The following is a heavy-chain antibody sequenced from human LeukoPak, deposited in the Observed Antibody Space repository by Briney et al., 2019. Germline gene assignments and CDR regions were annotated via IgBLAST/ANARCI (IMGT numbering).Heavy chain of an antibody. J-gene: IGHJ6*03. V-gene: IGHV1-46*01. CDR2: INPSGGRT. CDR1: GYTFTSYY. Sequence: ASVKVSCKTSGYTFTSYYMHWVRQAPGQGLEWMGIINPSGGRTSYAQKFQGRVTMTRDMSTSTVYMELSSLRSEDTAVYYCARVRLRLRYCSGGSCYHNGYMDVWGKGTTVTVSS. D-gene: IGHD2-15*01. CDR3: ARVRLRLRYCSGGSCYHNGYMDV.